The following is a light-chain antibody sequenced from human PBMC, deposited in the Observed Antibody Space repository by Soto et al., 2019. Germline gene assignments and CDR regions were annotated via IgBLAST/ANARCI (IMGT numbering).Light chain of an antibody. V-gene: IGLV2-14*01. CDR2: DVS. CDR1: SSDVGGYNY. CDR3: SSYTSSSLYV. J-gene: IGLJ1*01. Sequence: QSALTQPASVSGSPGQSITISCTGTSSDVGGYNYVSWYQQLPGKAPKLMIYDVSDRPSGVSTRFSGSKSGNTASLTISGLQAEDEADYYCSSYTSSSLYVFGTGTKVTVL.